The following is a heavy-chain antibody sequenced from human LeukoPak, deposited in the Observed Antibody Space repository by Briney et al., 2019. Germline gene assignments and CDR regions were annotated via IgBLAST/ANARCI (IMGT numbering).Heavy chain of an antibody. CDR1: GGSISGYY. V-gene: IGHV4-4*07. D-gene: IGHD2-15*01. CDR3: ASLNCSGGSCYGDNWFDP. CDR2: IYTSGST. J-gene: IGHJ5*02. Sequence: SETLSLTCIVSGGSISGYYWNWIRQSAGKGLEWIGRIYTSGSTQDNPSLKSRVTISVDTSKNQFSLKLSSVTAADTAVYYCASLNCSGGSCYGDNWFDPWGQGTLVTVSS.